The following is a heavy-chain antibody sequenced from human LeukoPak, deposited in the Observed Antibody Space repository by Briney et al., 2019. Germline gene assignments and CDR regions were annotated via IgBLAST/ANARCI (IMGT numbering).Heavy chain of an antibody. CDR3: ARDPKTGSPDYFDY. V-gene: IGHV3-30*04. Sequence: GGSLRLSCATSGFTFNNYPMHWVRQAPGKGVEWVAVIGYDGRFKFHSDSVKGRFTISRDDSKNTLYLQMNSLRPEDTALYYCARDPKTGSPDYFDYWGKGTLVTVST. CDR2: IGYDGRFK. CDR1: GFTFNNYP. D-gene: IGHD3-10*01. J-gene: IGHJ4*02.